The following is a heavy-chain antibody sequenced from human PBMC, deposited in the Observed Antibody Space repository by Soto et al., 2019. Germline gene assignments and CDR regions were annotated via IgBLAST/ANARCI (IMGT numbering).Heavy chain of an antibody. J-gene: IGHJ4*02. Sequence: SETLSLTGTASGDSGSTAGFHWAWLGRPPGKGLEWIGYIYNGGSTYYSQPLERRMHMSLDATRNHYSLRLTSVTAADTAVYFCARAPVGLDTISYFDYWGQGKLVTVSS. V-gene: IGHV4-30-4*01. CDR2: IYNGGST. CDR1: GDSGSTAGFH. D-gene: IGHD3-3*01. CDR3: ARAPVGLDTISYFDY.